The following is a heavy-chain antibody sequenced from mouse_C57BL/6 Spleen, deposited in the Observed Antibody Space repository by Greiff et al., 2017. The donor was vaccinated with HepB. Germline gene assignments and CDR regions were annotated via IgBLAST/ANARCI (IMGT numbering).Heavy chain of an antibody. J-gene: IGHJ3*01. V-gene: IGHV1-52*01. D-gene: IGHD2-4*01. CDR3: ARDDYDRGFAY. Sequence: QVQLQQPGAELVRPGSSVKLSCKASGYTFTSYWMHWVKQRPIQGLEWIGNIDPSDSDTHYNQKFKDKATLTVDKSSSTAYMQLSSLTSEDSAVYYCARDDYDRGFAYWGQGTLVTVSA. CDR1: GYTFTSYW. CDR2: IDPSDSDT.